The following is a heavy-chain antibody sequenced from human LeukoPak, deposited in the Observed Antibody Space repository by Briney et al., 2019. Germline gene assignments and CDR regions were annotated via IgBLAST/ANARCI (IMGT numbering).Heavy chain of an antibody. CDR3: ARVGGSLLWFGERTDYYYMDV. J-gene: IGHJ6*03. CDR2: IIPNSGGT. Sequence: ASVKVSCKASGYTFTDNYIHWVRQAPGQGLEWMGWIIPNSGGTNYAQKFQGRVTMTRDTSISTAYMELSSLRSEDTAVYYCARVGGSLLWFGERTDYYYMDVWGKGTTVTVSS. CDR1: GYTFTDNY. D-gene: IGHD3-10*01. V-gene: IGHV1-2*02.